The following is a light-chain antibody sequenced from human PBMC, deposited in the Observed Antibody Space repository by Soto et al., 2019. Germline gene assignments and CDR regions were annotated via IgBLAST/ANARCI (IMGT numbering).Light chain of an antibody. CDR2: LEGSGSY. Sequence: QPVLTQSSSASASLGSSVKLTCTLSSGHSSYIIAWHQQQPGKAPRYLMKLEGSGSYNKGSGVPDRFSGSSSGADRYLTISLLQFEYEADYYCETWDSNTRVFGGGTKVTVL. V-gene: IGLV4-60*02. J-gene: IGLJ3*02. CDR1: SGHSSYI. CDR3: ETWDSNTRV.